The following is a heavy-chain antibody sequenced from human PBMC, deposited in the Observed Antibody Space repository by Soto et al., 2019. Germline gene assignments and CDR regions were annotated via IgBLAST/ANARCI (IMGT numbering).Heavy chain of an antibody. D-gene: IGHD1-26*01. CDR3: AKRPLRDTTFDY. CDR2: ISASGGST. CDR1: GFTFSNYA. J-gene: IGHJ4*02. V-gene: IGHV3-23*01. Sequence: EVQLLESGGGLVQPGGSLRLSCAASGFTFSNYAMNWVRQAPGQGLEWVSGISASGGSTNYADSVKGRFTISRDNSKNTLYLKMNSLRAEDTAVYYCAKRPLRDTTFDYWGQGTLVTVSS.